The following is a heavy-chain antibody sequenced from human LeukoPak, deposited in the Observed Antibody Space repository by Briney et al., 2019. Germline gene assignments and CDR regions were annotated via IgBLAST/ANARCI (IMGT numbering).Heavy chain of an antibody. D-gene: IGHD5-18*01. CDR3: ARRVDTAMARIAGNDAFDI. Sequence: SQTLSLTCTVSGGSISSGDYYWSWIRQPPGKGLEWIGYIYYSGSTNYNPSLKSRVTISVDTSKNQFSLKLSSVTAADTAVYYCARRVDTAMARIAGNDAFDIWGQGTMVTVSS. V-gene: IGHV4-30-4*01. J-gene: IGHJ3*02. CDR2: IYYSGST. CDR1: GGSISSGDYY.